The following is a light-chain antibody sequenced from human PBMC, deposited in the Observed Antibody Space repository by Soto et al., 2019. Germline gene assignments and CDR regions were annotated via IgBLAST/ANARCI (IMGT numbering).Light chain of an antibody. CDR3: CSYAGTYSFVV. V-gene: IGLV2-11*01. CDR1: SSDVGTYNF. J-gene: IGLJ2*01. CDR2: DVS. Sequence: QSALTQPRSVSGSPGQSVTVSCTGTSSDVGTYNFVSWYQQHPGKGPKLLIYDVSKRPSGVPDRFSGSKSGNTASLTISGLQAEDEANYYCCSYAGTYSFVVFGGGTKLTVL.